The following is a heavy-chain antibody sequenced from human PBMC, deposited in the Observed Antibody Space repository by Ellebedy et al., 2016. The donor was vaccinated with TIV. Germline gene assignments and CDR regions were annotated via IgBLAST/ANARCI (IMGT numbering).Heavy chain of an antibody. Sequence: SQTLSLTCXISGDSVSNNSAAWNWIRQSPSRGLEWLGRTFYRSKWYNDYAVSVKSRIAINPDTSNNQFSLQLNSVTPEDTAVYYCARNNLYQWNDERSFDIWGRGTMVTVSS. V-gene: IGHV6-1*01. CDR1: GDSVSNNSAA. CDR3: ARNNLYQWNDERSFDI. D-gene: IGHD1-1*01. CDR2: TFYRSKWYN. J-gene: IGHJ3*02.